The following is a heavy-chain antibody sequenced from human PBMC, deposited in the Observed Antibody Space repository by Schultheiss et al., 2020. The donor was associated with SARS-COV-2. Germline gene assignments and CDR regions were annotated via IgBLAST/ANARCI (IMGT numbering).Heavy chain of an antibody. CDR3: ARWGPGTVDY. V-gene: IGHV4-38-2*02. CDR1: GYSISSGYY. Sequence: GSLRLSCTVSGYSISSGYYWGWIRQPPGKGLEWIGSIYHSGSTYYNPSLKSRVTISVDTSKNQFSLKLSSVTAADTAVYYCARWGPGTVDYWGQGTLVTVSS. CDR2: IYHSGST. J-gene: IGHJ4*02. D-gene: IGHD3-10*01.